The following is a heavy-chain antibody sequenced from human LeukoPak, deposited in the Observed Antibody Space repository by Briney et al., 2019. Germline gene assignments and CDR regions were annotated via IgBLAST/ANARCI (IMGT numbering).Heavy chain of an antibody. D-gene: IGHD4-23*01. V-gene: IGHV4-59*01. Sequence: SETLSLTYTVSGGSISSYYWSWIRQPPGKGLEWIGYIYYSGSTNYNPSPKSRVTISVDTSKNQFSLKLSSVTAADTAVYYCARGSTDYGGPYYYYGMDVWGQGTTVTVSS. CDR1: GGSISSYY. CDR3: ARGSTDYGGPYYYYGMDV. CDR2: IYYSGST. J-gene: IGHJ6*02.